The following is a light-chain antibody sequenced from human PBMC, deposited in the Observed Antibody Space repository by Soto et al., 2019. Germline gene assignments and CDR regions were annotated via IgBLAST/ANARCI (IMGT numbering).Light chain of an antibody. CDR3: QSYDSSLSGSV. CDR1: SSNIGAGYD. CDR2: GNS. J-gene: IGLJ3*02. Sequence: QSVLTQPPSVSGAPGQRVTISCTGSSSNIGAGYDEHWYQQLPGPAPKLLIYGNSNRPSGVPDRFAGSKSGTSASLAITGLQAEDEADYYCQSYDSSLSGSVFGGGTKLTVL. V-gene: IGLV1-40*01.